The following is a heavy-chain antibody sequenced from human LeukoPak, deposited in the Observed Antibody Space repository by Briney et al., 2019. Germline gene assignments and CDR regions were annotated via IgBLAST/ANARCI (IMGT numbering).Heavy chain of an antibody. Sequence: ASVKVSCKVSGYTFTSYGISWVRQAPGQGLEWMGWISAYNGNTNYAQKLQGRVTMTTDISTSTAYMELRSLRSDDTAVYYCARDQYYDILTGYHYPSYFDYWGQGTLVTVSS. CDR1: GYTFTSYG. V-gene: IGHV1-18*01. D-gene: IGHD3-9*01. J-gene: IGHJ4*02. CDR2: ISAYNGNT. CDR3: ARDQYYDILTGYHYPSYFDY.